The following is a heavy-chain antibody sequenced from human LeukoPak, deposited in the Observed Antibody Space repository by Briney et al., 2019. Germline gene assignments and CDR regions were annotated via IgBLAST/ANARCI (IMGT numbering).Heavy chain of an antibody. CDR3: ARVRDGYNYGFFFDY. J-gene: IGHJ4*02. CDR1: GGSISSYY. CDR2: IYYSGST. D-gene: IGHD5-24*01. Sequence: SETLSLTCTVSGGSISSYYWSWIRQPPGKGLEWIGYIYYSGSTNYNPSLKSRVTISVDTSKNQFSLKLSSVTAADTAVYYCARVRDGYNYGFFFDYWGQGTLVTVSS. V-gene: IGHV4-59*01.